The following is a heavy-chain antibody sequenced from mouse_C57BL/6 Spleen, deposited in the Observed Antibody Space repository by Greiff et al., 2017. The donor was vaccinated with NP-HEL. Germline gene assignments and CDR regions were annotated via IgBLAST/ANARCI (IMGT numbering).Heavy chain of an antibody. CDR3: ASHYYGSSYFDY. CDR2: IDPANGNT. CDR1: GFNIKNTY. J-gene: IGHJ2*01. Sequence: EVQLVESVAELVRPGASVKLSCTASGFNIKNTYMHWVKQRPEQGLEWIGRIDPANGNTKYAPKFQGKATITADTSSNTAYLQLSSLTSEDTAIYYCASHYYGSSYFDYWGQGTTLTVSS. V-gene: IGHV14-3*01. D-gene: IGHD1-1*01.